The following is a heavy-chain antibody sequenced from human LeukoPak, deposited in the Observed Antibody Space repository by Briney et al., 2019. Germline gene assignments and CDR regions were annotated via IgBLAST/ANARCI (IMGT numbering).Heavy chain of an antibody. D-gene: IGHD6-13*01. Sequence: SETLSLTCAVYGGSFSGYYWSWIRQPPGKGLEWIGEINHSGSTNYNPSLKSRVTISVDTSKDQFSLKLSSVTAADTAVYYCARDPWGIAAAGTLVPDWGQGTLVTVSS. CDR2: INHSGST. CDR1: GGSFSGYY. V-gene: IGHV4-34*01. J-gene: IGHJ4*02. CDR3: ARDPWGIAAAGTLVPD.